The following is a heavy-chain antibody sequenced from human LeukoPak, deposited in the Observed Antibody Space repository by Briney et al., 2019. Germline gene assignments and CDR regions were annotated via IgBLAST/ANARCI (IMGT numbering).Heavy chain of an antibody. CDR2: ISRTSSNI. V-gene: IGHV3-48*01. Sequence: GGSLRLSCAASGFTCSSYSMNWVRQAPGKGLEWVSYISRTSSNIYYADSVKGRFTISRDSAKNSMYLQMNSLKAEDTAVYYCARPSNEGQWLVGQGVDYWGQGTLVTVSS. D-gene: IGHD6-19*01. CDR3: ARPSNEGQWLVGQGVDY. CDR1: GFTCSSYS. J-gene: IGHJ4*02.